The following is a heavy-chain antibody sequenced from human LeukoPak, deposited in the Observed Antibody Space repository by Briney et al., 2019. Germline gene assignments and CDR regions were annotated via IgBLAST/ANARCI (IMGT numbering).Heavy chain of an antibody. Sequence: GGSLRLSCAASGFTFSTYWMSWVRQAPGKGLEWVANIQPDGSEKYYVDSVKGRFTISRDNAKNSLYLQMNSLRAEDTAVYYCARVVPAVTNRFDPWGQGTPVTVS. D-gene: IGHD2-2*01. CDR2: IQPDGSEK. CDR1: GFTFSTYW. J-gene: IGHJ5*02. V-gene: IGHV3-7*05. CDR3: ARVVPAVTNRFDP.